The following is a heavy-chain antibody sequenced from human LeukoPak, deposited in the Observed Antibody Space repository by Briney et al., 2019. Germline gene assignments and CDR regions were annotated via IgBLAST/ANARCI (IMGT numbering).Heavy chain of an antibody. CDR2: ISSSGGSA. Sequence: GGSLRLSCAASGFTFNIYAMHWVRQAPGKGLEYVSGISSSGGSAYYATSVKGRFIISRDNSKNTLYLQMGSLRPEDMAVYYCARSPINWGQGTLVTVSS. V-gene: IGHV3-64*01. CDR1: GFTFNIYA. J-gene: IGHJ4*02. CDR3: ARSPIN.